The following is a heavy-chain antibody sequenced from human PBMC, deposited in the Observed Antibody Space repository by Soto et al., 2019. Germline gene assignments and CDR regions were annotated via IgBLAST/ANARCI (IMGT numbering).Heavy chain of an antibody. V-gene: IGHV2-5*02. CDR1: GFSLSTSGVG. CDR2: IYWDDDK. CDR3: ARITMIVVVIDP. Sequence: QITLKESGPTLVKPTQTLTLTCTFSGFSLSTSGVGVGWIRQPPGKALEWLALIYWDDDKRYSPSLKSRLTITKDTSKTQVVLTMTNMDPVDTATYYCARITMIVVVIDPWGQGTLVTVSS. J-gene: IGHJ5*02. D-gene: IGHD3-22*01.